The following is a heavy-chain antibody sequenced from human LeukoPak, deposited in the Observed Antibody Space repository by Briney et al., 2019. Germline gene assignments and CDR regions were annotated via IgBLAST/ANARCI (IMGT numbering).Heavy chain of an antibody. J-gene: IGHJ4*02. D-gene: IGHD3-9*01. CDR2: IYYSGST. Sequence: PSETLSLTCTVSGGSVSSGSYYWSWIRQPPGKGLEWIGYIYYSGSTNYNPSPKSRVTISVDTSKNQFSLKLSSVTAADTAVYYCARPHGEGRYFDWLAWGQGTLVTASS. CDR1: GGSVSSGSYY. V-gene: IGHV4-61*01. CDR3: ARPHGEGRYFDWLA.